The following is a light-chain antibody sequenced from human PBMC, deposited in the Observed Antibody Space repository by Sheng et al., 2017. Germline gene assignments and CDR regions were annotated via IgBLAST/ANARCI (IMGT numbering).Light chain of an antibody. CDR1: HIGGKS. CDR2: DDS. V-gene: IGLV3-21*03. J-gene: IGLJ3*02. CDR3: QVWDGDTDHVV. Sequence: SYELSQSSSVSVAPGMTASISCGGDHIGGKSVQWYQQKPGQAPVLVVYDDSDRPSGIPDRFSASNSDNTATLTISRVEAGDEADYYCQVWDGDTDHVVFGGGTKLTVL.